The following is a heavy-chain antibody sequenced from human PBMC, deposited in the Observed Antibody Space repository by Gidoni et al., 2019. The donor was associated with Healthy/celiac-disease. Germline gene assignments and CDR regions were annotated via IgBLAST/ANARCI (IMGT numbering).Heavy chain of an antibody. Sequence: QVQLVESGGGVVQPGRSLRLSCAASGFTFSSYGMHWVRQAPGKGLEWVAVISYDGSNKYYADSVKGRFTISRDNSKNTLYLQMNSLRAEDTAVYYCAKDARFFPYYDSSGLDYWGQGTLVTVSS. V-gene: IGHV3-30*18. CDR3: AKDARFFPYYDSSGLDY. CDR2: ISYDGSNK. J-gene: IGHJ4*02. CDR1: GFTFSSYG. D-gene: IGHD3-22*01.